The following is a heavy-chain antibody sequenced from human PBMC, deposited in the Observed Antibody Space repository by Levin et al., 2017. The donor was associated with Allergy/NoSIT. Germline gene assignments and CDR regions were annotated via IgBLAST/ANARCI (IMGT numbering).Heavy chain of an antibody. CDR3: ARGALFGVAPNWFDP. CDR1: RFTFSSHA. CDR2: ISGSGVST. D-gene: IGHD3-3*01. Sequence: PGGSLRLSCAASRFTFSSHAMSWVRQAPGKGLEWASAISGSGVSTYYADSVKGRFTISRDNSKNALYLQMNSLRAEATAVYYCARGALFGVAPNWFDPWGQGTLVTVSS. V-gene: IGHV3-23*01. J-gene: IGHJ5*02.